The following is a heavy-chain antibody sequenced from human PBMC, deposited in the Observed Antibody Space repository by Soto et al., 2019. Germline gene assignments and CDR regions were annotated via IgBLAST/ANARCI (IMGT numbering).Heavy chain of an antibody. Sequence: EVLLLESGGGLVQPGGSLRLSCEASGFSFSSFAMNWVRQAPGKGLEWVSAIGDSGASTYYADSVKGRFTISRDNSRNTLYRQLNSLRAEDTAVYYCAIGVELDVGGNGTTFTVSS. J-gene: IGHJ6*04. CDR2: IGDSGAST. CDR1: GFSFSSFA. V-gene: IGHV3-23*01. CDR3: AIGVELDV.